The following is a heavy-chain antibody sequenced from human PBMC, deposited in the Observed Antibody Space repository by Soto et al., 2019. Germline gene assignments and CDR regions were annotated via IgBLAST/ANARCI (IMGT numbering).Heavy chain of an antibody. Sequence: QVQLQESGPGLVKPSQTLSLTCTVSGGSISSGDYYWSWIRQHPGKGLEWIGYIYYSGSPYYNPSRKSRVTISVDTSKNQFSLKLSSVTAADTAVYYCARWWSGSRQGFDPWGQGTLVTVSS. V-gene: IGHV4-31*03. CDR2: IYYSGSP. CDR1: GGSISSGDYY. D-gene: IGHD3-3*01. CDR3: ARWWSGSRQGFDP. J-gene: IGHJ5*02.